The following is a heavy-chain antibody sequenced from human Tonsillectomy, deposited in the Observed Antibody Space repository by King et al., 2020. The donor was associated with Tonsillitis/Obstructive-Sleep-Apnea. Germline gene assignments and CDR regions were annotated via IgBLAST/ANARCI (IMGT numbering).Heavy chain of an antibody. CDR2: ISYDGSNK. J-gene: IGHJ4*02. D-gene: IGHD6-13*01. CDR1: GFTFSSYG. Sequence: LQLVESGGGVVQPGRSLRLSCAASGFTFSSYGMHWVRQAPGKGLEWVAVISYDGSNKYYADSVKGRFTISRDNSKNTLYLQMNSLRAEDTAVYYCAKVRYSSNWAIDYWGQGTLVTVSS. CDR3: AKVRYSSNWAIDY. V-gene: IGHV3-30*18.